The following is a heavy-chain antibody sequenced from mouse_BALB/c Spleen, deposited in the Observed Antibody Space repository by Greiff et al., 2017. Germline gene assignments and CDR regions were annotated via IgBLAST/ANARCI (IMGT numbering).Heavy chain of an antibody. D-gene: IGHD1-2*01. V-gene: IGHV1S137*01. Sequence: VKLQQSGAELVRPGVSVKISCKGSGYTFTDYAMHWVKQSHAKSLEWIGVISTYYGDASYNQKFKGKATMTVDKSSSTAYMELARLTSEDSAIYYCARLTTAPYAIDYWGQGTSVTVSS. J-gene: IGHJ4*01. CDR1: GYTFTDYA. CDR3: ARLTTAPYAIDY. CDR2: ISTYYGDA.